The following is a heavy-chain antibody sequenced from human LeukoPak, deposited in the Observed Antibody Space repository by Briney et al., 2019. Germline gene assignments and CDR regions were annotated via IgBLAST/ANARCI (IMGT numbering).Heavy chain of an antibody. D-gene: IGHD3-9*01. V-gene: IGHV1-69*13. CDR1: GGTFSSNA. CDR2: IIPNFGSP. Sequence: GASVKVSCKASGGTFSSNAIAWVRQAPGQGLAWMGGIIPNFGSPNYAQKFQDRVTIIADETTAYMELSSLTSDDTAVYFCARSPLPLDGWTSFNMWGQGTLVTVSS. CDR3: ARSPLPLDGWTSFNM. J-gene: IGHJ3*02.